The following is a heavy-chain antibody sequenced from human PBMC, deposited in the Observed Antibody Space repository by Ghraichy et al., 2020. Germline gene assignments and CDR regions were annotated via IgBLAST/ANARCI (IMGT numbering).Heavy chain of an antibody. D-gene: IGHD2-15*01. CDR3: ARARCSGGSCYYGYYYGMDV. J-gene: IGHJ6*02. V-gene: IGHV3-21*01. CDR1: GFTFSSYS. Sequence: GGSLRLSCAASGFTFSSYSMNWVRQAPGKGLEWVSSISSSSSYIYYADSVKGRFTISRDNAKNSLYLQMNSLRAEDTAVYYCARARCSGGSCYYGYYYGMDVWGQGTTVTVSS. CDR2: ISSSSSYI.